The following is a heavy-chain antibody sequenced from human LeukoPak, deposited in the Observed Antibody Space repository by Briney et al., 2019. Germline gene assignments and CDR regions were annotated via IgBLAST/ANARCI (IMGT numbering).Heavy chain of an antibody. CDR2: IGSDNKP. Sequence: PGGSLRLSCEASGFTFSAYAMTWVRQAPGKGLEWVSSIGSDNKPHYSESVKGRFAISRDNSKDTLYLQMNSLRVGDTAVYYCARGLGIGGPYVDYWGQGTPVTVSS. CDR3: ARGLGIGGPYVDY. CDR1: GFTFSAYA. D-gene: IGHD6-19*01. J-gene: IGHJ4*02. V-gene: IGHV3-23*05.